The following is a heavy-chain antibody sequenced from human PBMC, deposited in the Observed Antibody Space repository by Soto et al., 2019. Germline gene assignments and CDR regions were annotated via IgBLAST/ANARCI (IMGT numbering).Heavy chain of an antibody. J-gene: IGHJ4*02. CDR3: ARQVSTFSLSGFDY. CDR2: IYYSGST. D-gene: IGHD6-6*01. Sequence: SETLSLTCTVSGGSISSYYWSWIRQPPGKGLEWIGYIYYSGSTNYNPSLKSRVTISVDTSKNQFSLKLSSVTAADTAVYYCARQVSTFSLSGFDYWGQGTLVTVSS. CDR1: GGSISSYY. V-gene: IGHV4-59*08.